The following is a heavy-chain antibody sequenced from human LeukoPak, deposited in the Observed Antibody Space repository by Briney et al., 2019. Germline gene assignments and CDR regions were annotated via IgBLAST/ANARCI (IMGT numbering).Heavy chain of an antibody. V-gene: IGHV3-13*01. CDR2: IGTAGDT. CDR3: ARGLDYDSSGYYYHYGMDV. CDR1: GFTFSSYD. J-gene: IGHJ6*02. Sequence: GGSLRLFCAASGFTFSSYDMHWVRQATGKGLEWVSAIGTAGDTYYPGSVKGRFTISRENAKNSLYLQMNSLRAGDTAVYYCARGLDYDSSGYYYHYGMDVWGQGTTVTVSS. D-gene: IGHD3-22*01.